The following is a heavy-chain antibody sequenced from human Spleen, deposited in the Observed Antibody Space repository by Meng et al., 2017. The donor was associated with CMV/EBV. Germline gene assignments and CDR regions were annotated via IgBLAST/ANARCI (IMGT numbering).Heavy chain of an antibody. CDR2: INPTGGYT. CDR3: ARDPGNTVVIPSALGYFDY. D-gene: IGHD2-2*01. J-gene: IGHJ4*01. Sequence: ASVKVSCKASGYTFSDYYMYWVRQAPGQGLQWMGIINPTGGYTNYGQKFKGRVTMTRDTSTSTVYMEVNSLKSEDTAVYYCARDPGNTVVIPSALGYFDYWGQGTPVTVSS. V-gene: IGHV1-46*01. CDR1: GYTFSDYY.